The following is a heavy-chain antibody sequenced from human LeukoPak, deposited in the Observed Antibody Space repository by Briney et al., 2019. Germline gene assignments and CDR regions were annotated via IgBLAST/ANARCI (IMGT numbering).Heavy chain of an antibody. CDR1: GGSFSGYY. Sequence: SETLSLTCAVYGGSFSGYYWSWIRQPPGKGLEWIGEINHSGSTNYNPSLKSRVTISVDTSKNQFSLKLSSVTAADTAVYYCARHHPIRYYDRGIGAFDIWGQGTMVTVSS. CDR3: ARHHPIRYYDRGIGAFDI. CDR2: INHSGST. J-gene: IGHJ3*02. V-gene: IGHV4-34*01. D-gene: IGHD3-22*01.